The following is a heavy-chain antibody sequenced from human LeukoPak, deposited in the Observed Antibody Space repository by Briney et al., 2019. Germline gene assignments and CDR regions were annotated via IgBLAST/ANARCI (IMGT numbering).Heavy chain of an antibody. J-gene: IGHJ3*02. Sequence: GGSLRLSCAASGFTFSSYGMHWVRQAPGKGLEWVAFIRYDGGNKYYADSVKGRFTISRDNSKNTLYLQMNSLRAEDTAVYYCAKDSRWLQSSGAFDIWGQGTMVTVSS. CDR3: AKDSRWLQSSGAFDI. CDR1: GFTFSSYG. CDR2: IRYDGGNK. D-gene: IGHD5-24*01. V-gene: IGHV3-30*02.